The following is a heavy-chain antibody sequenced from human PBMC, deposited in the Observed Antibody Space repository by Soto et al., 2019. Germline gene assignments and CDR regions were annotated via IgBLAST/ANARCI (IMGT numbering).Heavy chain of an antibody. CDR1: GYTFTSYD. V-gene: IGHV1-8*01. Sequence: ASVKVSCKASGYTFTSYDINWVRQATGQGLEWMGWMNPNSGNTGYAQKFQGWVTMTRDTSISTAYMELSRLRSDDTAVYYCAREINWNLDIWGQGTMVTVSS. CDR3: AREINWNLDI. CDR2: MNPNSGNT. J-gene: IGHJ3*02. D-gene: IGHD1-20*01.